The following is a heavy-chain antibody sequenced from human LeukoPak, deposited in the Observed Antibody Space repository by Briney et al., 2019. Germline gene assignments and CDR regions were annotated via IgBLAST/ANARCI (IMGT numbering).Heavy chain of an antibody. CDR2: IYYSGSA. CDR1: GGSLSSYY. D-gene: IGHD3-16*01. V-gene: IGHV4-59*01. Sequence: PSETLSLTCTVSGGSLSSYYWSWIRQPPGKGLEWIGYIYYSGSAKYNPSLKSRVTISVDTSKNQFSLKLSSVTAADTAVYYCARDRTLGNWCFDLWGRGTLVTVSS. CDR3: ARDRTLGNWCFDL. J-gene: IGHJ2*01.